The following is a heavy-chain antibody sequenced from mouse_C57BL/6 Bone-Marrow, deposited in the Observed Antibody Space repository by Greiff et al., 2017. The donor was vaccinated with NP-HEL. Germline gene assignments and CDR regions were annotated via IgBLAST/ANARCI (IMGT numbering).Heavy chain of an antibody. Sequence: EVKLVESGPGLVKPSQSLSLTCSVTGYSITSGYYWNWIRQFPGNKLEWMGYISYDGSNNYNPSLKNRISITRDTSKNQFFLKLNSVTTEDTATYYCARIGRYDGYFDVWGTGTTVTVSS. CDR3: ARIGRYDGYFDV. CDR2: ISYDGSN. J-gene: IGHJ1*03. D-gene: IGHD2-12*01. V-gene: IGHV3-6*01. CDR1: GYSITSGYY.